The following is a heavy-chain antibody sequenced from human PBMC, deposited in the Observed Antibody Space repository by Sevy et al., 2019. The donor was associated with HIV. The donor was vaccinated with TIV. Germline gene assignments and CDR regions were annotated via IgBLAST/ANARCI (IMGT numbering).Heavy chain of an antibody. V-gene: IGHV4-59*01. CDR2: IYDSGNT. CDR3: ARGYNWNIEGLGY. CDR1: GDSISSYY. J-gene: IGHJ4*02. D-gene: IGHD1-20*01. Sequence: SETLSLTCTVSGDSISSYYWTWIRQPPGKGLEWIGYIYDSGNTNYNPSLKSRVAISVDTSKNQFSLRLSSVTAADTAVYYCARGYNWNIEGLGYWGQGTLVTVSS.